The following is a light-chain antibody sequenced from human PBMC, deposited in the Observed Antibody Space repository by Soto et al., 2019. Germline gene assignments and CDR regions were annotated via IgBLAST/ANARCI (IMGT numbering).Light chain of an antibody. CDR1: QSISSW. J-gene: IGKJ2*01. CDR2: DAS. CDR3: QQYNSYPYI. Sequence: DIQMTQSPSTLSASVGDRVTITCRASQSISSWLAWYQQKPWKAPKLLIYDASSLERGVPSRFSGSGSGTEFTLTISSLQPDDFATYYCQQYNSYPYIFGQGTKLEIK. V-gene: IGKV1-5*01.